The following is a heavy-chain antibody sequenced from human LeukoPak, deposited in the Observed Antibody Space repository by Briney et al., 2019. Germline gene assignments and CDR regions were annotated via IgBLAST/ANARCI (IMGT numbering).Heavy chain of an antibody. CDR2: IYYSGST. CDR3: ARRLDP. V-gene: IGHV4-39*01. Sequence: SETLSLTCTVSGGSISSSSYYWGGIRQPPGKGLEWIGSIYYSGSTYYNPSLKSRVSISVDTSKNQFSLKLSSVTAADTAVYYCARRLDPWGQGTLVTVSS. CDR1: GGSISSSSYY. J-gene: IGHJ5*02.